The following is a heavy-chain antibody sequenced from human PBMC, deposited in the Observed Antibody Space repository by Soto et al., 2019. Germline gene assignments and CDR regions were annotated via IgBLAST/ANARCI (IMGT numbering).Heavy chain of an antibody. J-gene: IGHJ4*02. D-gene: IGHD3-22*01. CDR3: ARGSDSSGYYWYYFDY. CDR2: ISYDGSNK. Sequence: GGSLRLSCAASGFTFSSYAMHWVRQAPGKGLEWVAVISYDGSNKYYADSVKGRFTISRDNSKNTLYLQMNSLRAEDTAVYYCARGSDSSGYYWYYFDYWGQGTLVTVSS. CDR1: GFTFSSYA. V-gene: IGHV3-30-3*01.